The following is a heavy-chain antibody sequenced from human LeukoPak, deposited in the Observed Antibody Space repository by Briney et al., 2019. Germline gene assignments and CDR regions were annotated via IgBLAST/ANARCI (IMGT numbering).Heavy chain of an antibody. CDR1: GGSLSSHY. CDR3: ARGVYIAAAQYGY. J-gene: IGHJ4*02. V-gene: IGHV4-59*11. CDR2: IYYSGTT. Sequence: SETLSLTCTVSGGSLSSHYWSWIRQPPGKGLEWIGYIYYSGTTNYNPSLKSRVTISVDTSKNQFSLKLSSVTAADSAVYYCARGVYIAAAQYGYWGQGTLVTVSS. D-gene: IGHD6-13*01.